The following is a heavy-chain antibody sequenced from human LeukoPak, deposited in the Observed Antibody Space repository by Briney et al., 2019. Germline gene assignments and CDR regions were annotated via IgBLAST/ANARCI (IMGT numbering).Heavy chain of an antibody. CDR3: AKGGAVSSKSITMIRGTRRYYYYMDV. J-gene: IGHJ6*03. Sequence: GGSLRLSCAVSGFSVRSYWMSWVRQAPGKGLVWVSRISSDGTIIIYADSVKGRFTLSRDTAKNTLYLQINRLRAEDTAVYYCAKGGAVSSKSITMIRGTRRYYYYMDVWGKGTTVTISS. CDR2: ISSDGTII. CDR1: GFSVRSYW. V-gene: IGHV3-74*01. D-gene: IGHD3-10*01.